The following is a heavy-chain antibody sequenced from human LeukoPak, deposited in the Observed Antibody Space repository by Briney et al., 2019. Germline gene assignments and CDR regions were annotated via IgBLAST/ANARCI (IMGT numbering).Heavy chain of an antibody. J-gene: IGHJ4*02. CDR2: IASKTDGGTT. V-gene: IGHV3-15*04. Sequence: PGGSLRLSCAASGLTFTNAWMNWARQAPGKGLEWVGRIASKTDGGTTDYAAPVKGRFTISRDDSKNTLFLQMNSLKTEDTAVYYCTTGIRGDCGQGTLVTVSS. CDR1: GLTFTNAW. CDR3: TTGIRGD.